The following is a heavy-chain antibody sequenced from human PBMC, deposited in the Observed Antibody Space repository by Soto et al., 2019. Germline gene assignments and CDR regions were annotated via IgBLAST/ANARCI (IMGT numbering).Heavy chain of an antibody. CDR3: ERETAFVASGLFDP. CDR1: VFTFRDYY. CDR2: ISDSGTSI. V-gene: IGHV3-11*01. D-gene: IGHD3-22*01. J-gene: IGHJ5*02. Sequence: GGSXRLSCLSSVFTFRDYYMTWIRQAPGKGLEWVSHISDSGTSIYYADSVKGRFTISRENANKSLYLHMNSLRVEDTAVYYCERETAFVASGLFDPWGQGTLVTVSS.